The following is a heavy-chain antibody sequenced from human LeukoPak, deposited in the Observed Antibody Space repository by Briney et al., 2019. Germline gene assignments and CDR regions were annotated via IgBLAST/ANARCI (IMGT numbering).Heavy chain of an antibody. CDR2: INDDGSNT. J-gene: IGHJ4*02. Sequence: GGSLRLSCAASGFTISSYWMHWVRQVPGKGLVWVSGINDDGSNTGYADSVMGRFTISRDNAKNTLYLQMNSLGAEDTAVYYCVSGAPFDYWGQGTLVTVSS. CDR1: GFTISSYW. V-gene: IGHV3-74*01. D-gene: IGHD3-10*01. CDR3: VSGAPFDY.